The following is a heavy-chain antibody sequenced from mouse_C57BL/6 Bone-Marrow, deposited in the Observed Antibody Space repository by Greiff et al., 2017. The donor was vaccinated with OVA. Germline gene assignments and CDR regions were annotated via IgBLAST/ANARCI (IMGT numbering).Heavy chain of an antibody. D-gene: IGHD2-3*01. V-gene: IGHV1-82*01. CDR3: GGPDGYLDY. CDR2: IYPGNGDT. CDR1: GYAFSSSW. Sequence: VKLQESGPELVKPGASVKISCKASGYAFSSSWMNWVKQRPGKGLEWIGRIYPGNGDTNYNGKFKGKATLTADKSSSTAYMQLSSLTSEDSAVYFCGGPDGYLDYWGQGTTLTVSS. J-gene: IGHJ2*01.